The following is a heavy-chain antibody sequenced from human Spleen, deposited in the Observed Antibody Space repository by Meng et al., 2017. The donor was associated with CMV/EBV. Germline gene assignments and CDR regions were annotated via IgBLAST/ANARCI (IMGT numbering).Heavy chain of an antibody. Sequence: ASGFSFSSYSMNWVRQAPGKGLEWVSSISSSSSYIYYADSVKGRFTISRENAKNSLYLQMNSLRAEDTAVYYCARGNSGSYSWFDPWGQGTLVTVSS. J-gene: IGHJ5*02. D-gene: IGHD1-26*01. V-gene: IGHV3-21*01. CDR1: GFSFSSYS. CDR2: ISSSSSYI. CDR3: ARGNSGSYSWFDP.